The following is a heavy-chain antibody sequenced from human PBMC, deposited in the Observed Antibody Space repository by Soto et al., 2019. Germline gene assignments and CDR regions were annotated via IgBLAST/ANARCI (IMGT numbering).Heavy chain of an antibody. Sequence: SETLSLTCIVSGDSVTSGSYYWTWLRQPPGKGLEWIGYISYTGRTKYNPSLQRRVTISRDNAKNSLYLQMKSLRAEDTAVYYCARVGSIAARPVYYYGMDVWGQGTTVTVSS. J-gene: IGHJ6*02. CDR3: ARVGSIAARPVYYYGMDV. CDR2: ISYTGRT. D-gene: IGHD6-6*01. CDR1: GDSVTSGSYY. V-gene: IGHV4-61*01.